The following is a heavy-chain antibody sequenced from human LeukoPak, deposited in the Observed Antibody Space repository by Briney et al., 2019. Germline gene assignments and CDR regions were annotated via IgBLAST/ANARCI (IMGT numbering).Heavy chain of an antibody. CDR1: GGSITSFY. Sequence: PSPSLSLTCTVSGGSITSFYWSWIRLPPGKGLEWIGFIFYNGHTKYNPSLKSRVAISVDTSKNQFSLKLNSVTAADTAVYFCARHSVTDFDWSHTSTWFDPWGQGTLVTVSS. J-gene: IGHJ5*02. V-gene: IGHV4-59*08. CDR2: IFYNGHT. D-gene: IGHD3-9*01. CDR3: ARHSVTDFDWSHTSTWFDP.